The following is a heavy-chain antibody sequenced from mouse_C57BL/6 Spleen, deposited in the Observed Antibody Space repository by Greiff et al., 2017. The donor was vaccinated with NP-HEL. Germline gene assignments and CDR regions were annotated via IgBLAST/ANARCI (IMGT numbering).Heavy chain of an antibody. CDR1: GFTFSSYA. CDR3: TRDVRITTVVADY. CDR2: ISSGGDYI. V-gene: IGHV5-9-1*02. Sequence: EVHLVESGEGLVKPGGSLKLSCAASGFTFSSYAMSWVRQTPEKRLEWVAYISSGGDYIYYADTVKGRFTISRDNARNTLYLQMSSLKSEDTAMYYCTRDVRITTVVADYWGQGTSVTVSS. D-gene: IGHD1-1*01. J-gene: IGHJ4*01.